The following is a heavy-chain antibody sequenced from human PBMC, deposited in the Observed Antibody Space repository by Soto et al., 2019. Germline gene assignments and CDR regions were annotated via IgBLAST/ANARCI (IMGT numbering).Heavy chain of an antibody. J-gene: IGHJ4*02. D-gene: IGHD1-26*01. V-gene: IGHV3-33*01. CDR3: ARSVVGATPSDDY. CDR2: IWYDGSNK. CDR1: GFTFSSYG. Sequence: QVQLVESGGGVVQPGRSLRLSCAASGFTFSSYGMHWVRQAPGKGLEWVAVIWYDGSNKYYADSVKGRFTISRDNSKNTLYLQMNSLRAEDTAVYYCARSVVGATPSDDYWGQGTLVTVSS.